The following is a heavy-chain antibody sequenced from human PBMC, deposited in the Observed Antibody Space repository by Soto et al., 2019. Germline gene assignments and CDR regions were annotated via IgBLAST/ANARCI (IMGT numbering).Heavy chain of an antibody. J-gene: IGHJ4*02. Sequence: SETLSLTCTVSGGSISSYYWSWIRQPPGKGLEWIGYIYYSGSTNYNPSLKSRVTISVDTSKNQFSLKLSSVTAADTAVYYCARHAPEPTASAFDYWGQGTLVTVSS. V-gene: IGHV4-59*08. D-gene: IGHD1-1*01. CDR3: ARHAPEPTASAFDY. CDR2: IYYSGST. CDR1: GGSISSYY.